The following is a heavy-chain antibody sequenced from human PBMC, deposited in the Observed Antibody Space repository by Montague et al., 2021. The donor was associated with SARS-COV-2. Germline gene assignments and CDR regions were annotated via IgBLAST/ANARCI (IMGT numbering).Heavy chain of an antibody. CDR1: GGSFSGYY. V-gene: IGHV4-34*01. J-gene: IGHJ6*02. D-gene: IGHD3-10*01. CDR2: INHSGST. Sequence: SETLSLNCAVYGGSFSGYYWSWIRKPPGKGLEWIGEINHSGSTNYNPSLKSRVTISVDTSRNQFSLKLSSVTAADTAVYYCARIRYYGSGTSLGMDVWGQGTTVTVSS. CDR3: ARIRYYGSGTSLGMDV.